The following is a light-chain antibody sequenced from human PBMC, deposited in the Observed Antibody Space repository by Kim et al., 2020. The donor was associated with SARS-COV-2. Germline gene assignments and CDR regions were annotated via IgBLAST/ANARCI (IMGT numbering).Light chain of an antibody. CDR2: GNS. CDR3: QSFDSSLSGPV. V-gene: IGLV1-40*01. J-gene: IGLJ3*02. Sequence: RVNISCTGTSSNIGAGYDAHWYQQRPGTAPKLLIFGNSKRPSGVPDRISGSKSGTSASLAITGLQAEDEADYYCQSFDSSLSGPVFGGGTQLTVL. CDR1: SSNIGAGYD.